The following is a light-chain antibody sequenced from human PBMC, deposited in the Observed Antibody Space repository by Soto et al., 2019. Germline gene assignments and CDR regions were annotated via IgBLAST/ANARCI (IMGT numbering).Light chain of an antibody. CDR3: QQYDSSPRT. Sequence: IMSTHPTGHRYFSPAKRAXXSGTASQSLSSGSLAWYQQKPGHANRLLISGASSRAADITDRLSRSGSGTDFTLTINRLEPEDFAVYHCQQYDSSPRTFCQGTNVDIK. CDR2: GAS. CDR1: QSLSSGS. V-gene: IGKV3-20*01. J-gene: IGKJ1*01.